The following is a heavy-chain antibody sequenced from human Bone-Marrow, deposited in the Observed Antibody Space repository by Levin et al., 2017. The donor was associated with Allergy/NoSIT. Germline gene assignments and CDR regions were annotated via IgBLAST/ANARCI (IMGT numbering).Heavy chain of an antibody. J-gene: IGHJ6*02. CDR1: GYTFTSYD. Sequence: ASVKVSCKASGYTFTSYDINWVRQATGQGLEWMGWMNPNSGNTGYAQKFQGRVTMTRNTSISTAYMELSSLRSEDTAVYYCARGPHIVVVPAAIRDYYYYYGMDVWGQGTTVTVSS. CDR3: ARGPHIVVVPAAIRDYYYYYGMDV. V-gene: IGHV1-8*01. CDR2: MNPNSGNT. D-gene: IGHD2-2*02.